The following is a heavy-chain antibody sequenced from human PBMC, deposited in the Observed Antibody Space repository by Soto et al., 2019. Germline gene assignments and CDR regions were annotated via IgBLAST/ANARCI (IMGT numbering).Heavy chain of an antibody. J-gene: IGHJ6*02. D-gene: IGHD2-21*02. V-gene: IGHV1-18*01. CDR2: ISGYDGRT. Sequence: QVHLVQSGAEVKKPGASVKVSCKTSGYTFTRYGISWVRQAPGQGLEWMGWISGYDGRTNFAQKVQDGVTMTTDTSTRTVYMEVRSLSADDTAVYYCAREGDVPYEYYGMDVWGQGTTVTVSS. CDR3: AREGDVPYEYYGMDV. CDR1: GYTFTRYG.